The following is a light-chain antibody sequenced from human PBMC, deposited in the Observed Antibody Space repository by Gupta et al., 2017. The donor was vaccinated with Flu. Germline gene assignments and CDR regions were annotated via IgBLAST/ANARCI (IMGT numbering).Light chain of an antibody. V-gene: IGKV4-1*01. CDR3: QQYYSVPLT. J-gene: IGKJ4*01. CDR2: WAS. Sequence: SLGERATINCKSSQSGLYSSNNGNYLAWYQQKPGQPPKLLIYWASTRESGVPDRFSGSGSGTDFTLTISNLQAEDVAVYYCQQYYSVPLTFGGGTKVEIK. CDR1: QSGLYSSNNGNY.